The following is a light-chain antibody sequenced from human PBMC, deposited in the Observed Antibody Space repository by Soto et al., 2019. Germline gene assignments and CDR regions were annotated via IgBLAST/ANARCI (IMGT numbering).Light chain of an antibody. CDR2: DVS. V-gene: IGLV2-14*01. CDR1: SSDVGGYNY. J-gene: IGLJ1*01. Sequence: QSVLNQPASVYGSTGQSITISCTETSSDVGGYNYVSWYQQHPGKAPKFMIYDVSNRPSGVSTRFSGSKSGNTASLTISGLQAEDEADYYCNSYTTSNTRQIVFGTGTKVTVL. CDR3: NSYTTSNTRQIV.